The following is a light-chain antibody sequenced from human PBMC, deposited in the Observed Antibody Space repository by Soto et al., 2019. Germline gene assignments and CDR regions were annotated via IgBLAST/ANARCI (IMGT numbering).Light chain of an antibody. Sequence: QSVLTQPASVSGSPGQTITISCAGTKFDIGRYNYVSWYRQHPGEAPKLIIFEVNNRPSGISNRFSGSKSGNTASLTISGLQVEDEAHYFCSSYTSASALAIFGRGTKLTVL. J-gene: IGLJ2*01. CDR3: SSYTSASALAI. CDR1: KFDIGRYNY. V-gene: IGLV2-14*01. CDR2: EVN.